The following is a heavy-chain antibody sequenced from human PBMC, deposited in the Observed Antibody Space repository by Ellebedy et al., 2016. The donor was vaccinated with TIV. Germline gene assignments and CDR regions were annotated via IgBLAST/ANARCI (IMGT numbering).Heavy chain of an antibody. CDR1: GFNFSKYA. CDR2: IRGRGSTT. CDR3: AKVLLARSVTKEIFFFYGMDV. Sequence: GESLKISXAASGFNFSKYAMSWVRQPPGKGLEWVSAIRGRGSTTFYAESVKGRFTISRDNAKNTVFLQMDNLRVDDTAVYYCAKVLLARSVTKEIFFFYGMDVWGQGTTVTVS. D-gene: IGHD4-17*01. V-gene: IGHV3-23*01. J-gene: IGHJ6*02.